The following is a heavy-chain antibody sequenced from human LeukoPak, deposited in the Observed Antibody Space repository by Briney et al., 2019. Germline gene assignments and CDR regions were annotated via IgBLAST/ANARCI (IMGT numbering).Heavy chain of an antibody. J-gene: IGHJ1*01. CDR1: GFTFNDYS. CDR2: INSDSRTV. Sequence: GGSLRLSCAASGFTFNDYSMNWVRQAPGKGLEWVSYINSDSRTVYYADSVKGRFTISRDNAKNSLYLQMNSLRAEDTAVYYCARGDRDYGDYVEYFQHWGQGTLVTVSS. V-gene: IGHV3-48*04. CDR3: ARGDRDYGDYVEYFQH. D-gene: IGHD4-17*01.